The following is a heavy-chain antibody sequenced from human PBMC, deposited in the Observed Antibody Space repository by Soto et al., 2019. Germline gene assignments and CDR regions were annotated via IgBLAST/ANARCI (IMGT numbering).Heavy chain of an antibody. J-gene: IGHJ6*02. CDR3: ASGRGYSYGYGYYYYYGMDV. Sequence: ASVKVSCKASGGTFSSYAISWVRQAPGQGLEWMGGIIPIFGTANYAQKFQGRVTITADESTSTAYMELSSLRSEDTAVYYCASGRGYSYGYGYYYYYGMDVWGQGTTVTVSS. V-gene: IGHV1-69*13. D-gene: IGHD5-18*01. CDR2: IIPIFGTA. CDR1: GGTFSSYA.